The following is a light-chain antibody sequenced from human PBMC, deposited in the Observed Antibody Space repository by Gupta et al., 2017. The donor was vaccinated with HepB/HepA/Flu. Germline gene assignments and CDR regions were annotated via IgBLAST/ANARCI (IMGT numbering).Light chain of an antibody. J-gene: IGKJ4*01. Sequence: EILRSPSPDSLSVSLGEKVTLNFKSSKSVLDMFNNNNFLAWYQQRPRQPPKLLIYGASTRQSGVPDRFSGSGSGTDFSLTINSLQAEDVAVYYCQQYSTPPLAFGAGTKLEIK. V-gene: IGKV4-1*01. CDR1: KSVLDMFNNNNF. CDR2: GAS. CDR3: QQYSTPPLA.